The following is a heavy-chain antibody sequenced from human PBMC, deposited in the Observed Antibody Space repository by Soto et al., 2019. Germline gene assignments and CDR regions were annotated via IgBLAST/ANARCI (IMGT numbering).Heavy chain of an antibody. CDR1: GDSISSDKW. CDR3: ARRYSSSFDY. V-gene: IGHV4-4*02. CDR2: IHHSGRT. Sequence: QVQLQESGPGLVKPSGTLSLTCAVSGDSISSDKWWSWVRQPPGKGLEWIGEIHHSGRTNYNPSLKSRVTILVEKSKNQFSLKLSSVTAADTAVYYCARRYSSSFDYWGQGTLVTVSS. J-gene: IGHJ4*02. D-gene: IGHD6-13*01.